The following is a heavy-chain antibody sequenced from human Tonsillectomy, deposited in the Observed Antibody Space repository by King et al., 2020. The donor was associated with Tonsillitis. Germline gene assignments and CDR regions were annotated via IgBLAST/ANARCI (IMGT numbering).Heavy chain of an antibody. J-gene: IGHJ4*02. V-gene: IGHV4-38-2*01. CDR3: ASSITYYDILTGYYTNGYFDY. CDR2: IYHSGST. D-gene: IGHD3-9*01. Sequence: VQLQESGPGLVKPSETLSLTCAVSGYSISSGHYWGWIRQPPGKGLEWIGSIYHSGSTYYNPSLKSRVTISVDTSKNQFSLKLSSVTAADTAVYYCASSITYYDILTGYYTNGYFDYWGQGTLVTVSS. CDR1: GYSISSGHY.